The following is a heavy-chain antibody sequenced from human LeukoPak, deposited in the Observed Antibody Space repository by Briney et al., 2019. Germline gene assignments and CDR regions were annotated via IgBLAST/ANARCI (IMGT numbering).Heavy chain of an antibody. D-gene: IGHD3-16*02. CDR2: IDPNGGGT. CDR1: GYTFTAYY. CDR3: ARPLSPYQFYFHT. J-gene: IGHJ4*02. Sequence: ASVKVSCKASGYTFTAYYMHWVRQAPGQGLEWMGWIDPNGGGTNYAQQFQGRVTMTRDTSISTAYMELSSLTPDDTAVYYCARPLSPYQFYFHTWGQGTLLTVSS. V-gene: IGHV1-2*02.